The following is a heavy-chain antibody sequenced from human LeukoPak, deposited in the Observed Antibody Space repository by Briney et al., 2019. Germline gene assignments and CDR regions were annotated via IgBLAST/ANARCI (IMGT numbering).Heavy chain of an antibody. Sequence: SETLSLTCTVSGGSISSSSYYWGWIRQPPGKGLEWIGSIYYSGSTYYNPSLKSRVTISVDTSKNQFSLKLSSVTAADTAVYYCARDRSDYYDSSGYYSHDAFDIWGQGTMVTVSS. D-gene: IGHD3-22*01. J-gene: IGHJ3*02. CDR3: ARDRSDYYDSSGYYSHDAFDI. CDR1: GGSISSSSYY. V-gene: IGHV4-39*07. CDR2: IYYSGST.